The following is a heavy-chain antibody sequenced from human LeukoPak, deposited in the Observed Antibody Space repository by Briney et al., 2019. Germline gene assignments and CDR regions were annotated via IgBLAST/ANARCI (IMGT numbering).Heavy chain of an antibody. CDR3: ARGSSFSNY. Sequence: GGSLRLSCEASGFTFTTYSMTWVRQAPGKGLEWVSGISRNGGASGYAASVKGRFTISRDNAKNSLYLQMNRLRAEDTAFYYCARGSSFSNYWGQGTLVTVSS. D-gene: IGHD2-2*01. V-gene: IGHV3-20*04. CDR1: GFTFTTYS. J-gene: IGHJ4*02. CDR2: ISRNGGAS.